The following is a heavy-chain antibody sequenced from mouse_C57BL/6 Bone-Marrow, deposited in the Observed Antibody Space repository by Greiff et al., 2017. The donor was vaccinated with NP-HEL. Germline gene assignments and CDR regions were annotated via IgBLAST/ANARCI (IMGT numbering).Heavy chain of an antibody. J-gene: IGHJ3*01. V-gene: IGHV1-69*01. CDR1: GYTFTSYW. CDR2: IDPSDSYT. CDR3: ATAGREESWFAY. Sequence: QVQLQQPGAELVMPGASVKLSCKASGYTFTSYWMHWVKQRPGQGLEWIGEIDPSDSYTNYNQKFKGKSTFTGDKSSSTAYMQLSSLTSEDSAVYYCATAGREESWFAYWGKGTLVTVSA. D-gene: IGHD1-2*01.